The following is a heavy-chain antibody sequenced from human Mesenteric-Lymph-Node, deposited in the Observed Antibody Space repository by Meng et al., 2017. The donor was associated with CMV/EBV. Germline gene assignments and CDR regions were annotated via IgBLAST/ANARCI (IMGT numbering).Heavy chain of an antibody. J-gene: IGHJ4*02. CDR2: ISGSGGST. CDR1: GFTFSSYA. D-gene: IGHD2-2*01. Sequence: GESLKISCAASGFTFSSYAMSWVRQAPGKGLEWVSAISGSGGSTYYADSVKGRFTISRDNSKNTLYLQMNSLRAEDTAVYYCAKDFPDKYCSSTSCYSLYWGQGTLVTVSS. V-gene: IGHV3-23*01. CDR3: AKDFPDKYCSSTSCYSLY.